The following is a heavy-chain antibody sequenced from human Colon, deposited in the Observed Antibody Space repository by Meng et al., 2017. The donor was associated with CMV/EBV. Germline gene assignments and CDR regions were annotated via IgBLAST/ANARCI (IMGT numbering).Heavy chain of an antibody. CDR2: INQDGSEQ. CDR1: GFTFSASW. V-gene: IGHV3-7*01. D-gene: IGHD2-15*01. Sequence: GGSLRLSCAASGFTFSASWMSWVRQAPGKGLEWVANINQDGSEQYYVDSVKGRFTISRDNAKNSLYLQMDSLTAEDTGVYFCARDSCSANRCHALDVWGQGTTVTVSS. J-gene: IGHJ6*02. CDR3: ARDSCSANRCHALDV.